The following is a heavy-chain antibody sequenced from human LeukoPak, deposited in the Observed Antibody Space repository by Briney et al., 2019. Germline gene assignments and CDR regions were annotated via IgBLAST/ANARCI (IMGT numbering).Heavy chain of an antibody. D-gene: IGHD2-2*02. Sequence: ASVKVSCKASGGTFSSYAISWVRQAPGQGLEWMGGIIPIFGTANYAQKFQGRVTITADESTSTAYMELSSLRSEDTAVYYCASVFEGYCSSTSCYRFDYWGQGTLVTVSS. CDR3: ASVFEGYCSSTSCYRFDY. J-gene: IGHJ4*02. CDR2: IIPIFGTA. CDR1: GGTFSSYA. V-gene: IGHV1-69*13.